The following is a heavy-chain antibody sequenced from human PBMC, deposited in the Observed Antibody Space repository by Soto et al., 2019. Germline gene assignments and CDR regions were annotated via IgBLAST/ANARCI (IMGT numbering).Heavy chain of an antibody. CDR2: INAGNGNT. V-gene: IGHV1-3*01. D-gene: IGHD6-19*01. CDR1: GYTFTSYA. CDR3: ARDSRMCSSGWYIYFDY. J-gene: IGHJ4*02. Sequence: GASVKVSCKASGYTFTSYAMHWVRQAPGQRLEWMGWINAGNGNTKYSQKFQGRVTITRDTSASTAYMELSSLRSEDTAVYYCARDSRMCSSGWYIYFDYWGQGTLVTVSS.